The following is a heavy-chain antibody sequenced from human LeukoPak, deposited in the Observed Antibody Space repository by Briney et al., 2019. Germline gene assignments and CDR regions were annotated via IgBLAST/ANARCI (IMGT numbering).Heavy chain of an antibody. Sequence: SETLSLTCTVSGGSISSYYLSWIRQPPGKELEWIGYVYYTGSTNYNPSLKSRVTISVDTSKNQFSLKLSSVTAADTAIYYCARGFNFIYYFDYWGQGSLVTVSS. CDR3: ARGFNFIYYFDY. CDR2: VYYTGST. D-gene: IGHD3-3*01. CDR1: GGSISSYY. J-gene: IGHJ4*02. V-gene: IGHV4-59*01.